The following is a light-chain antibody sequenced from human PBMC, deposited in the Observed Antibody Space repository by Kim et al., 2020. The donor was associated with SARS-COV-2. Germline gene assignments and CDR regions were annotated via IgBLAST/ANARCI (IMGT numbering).Light chain of an antibody. V-gene: IGLV6-57*02. CDR2: EDN. J-gene: IGLJ3*02. Sequence: GETVTSTLTGSSGSIASNYVQWYQQRPGRAPTTVIYEDNQSPAGVPDRFSGSIDSSSNSASLTISGLKTEDEADYYCQSYDSSIRVFGGGTQLTVL. CDR3: QSYDSSIRV. CDR1: SGSIASNY.